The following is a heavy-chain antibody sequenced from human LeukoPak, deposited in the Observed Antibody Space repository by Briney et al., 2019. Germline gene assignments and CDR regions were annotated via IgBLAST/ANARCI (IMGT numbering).Heavy chain of an antibody. D-gene: IGHD3-9*01. Sequence: PSETLSLTCTVSGGSISNYYWSWIRQPAGKGLEWIGRIYTSGSTIYNPSLKSRVTLSVDTSKNQFSLKLSSVTAADTAVYYCARDWVSHILTGLYYYMDVWGKGTTVTVSS. CDR2: IYTSGST. CDR3: ARDWVSHILTGLYYYMDV. CDR1: GGSISNYY. V-gene: IGHV4-4*07. J-gene: IGHJ6*03.